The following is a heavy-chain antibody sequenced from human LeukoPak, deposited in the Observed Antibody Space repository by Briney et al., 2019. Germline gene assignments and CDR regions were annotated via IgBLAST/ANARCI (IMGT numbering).Heavy chain of an antibody. Sequence: SQTLSLTCTVSGGSISSGGYYWSWIRQHPGKGLEWIGYIYYSGSTYYNPSLKSRVTISVDTSKNQFSLKLSSVTAADTAVYYCATNRDSSGYYVDCWGQGTLVTVSS. D-gene: IGHD3-22*01. V-gene: IGHV4-31*03. J-gene: IGHJ4*02. CDR3: ATNRDSSGYYVDC. CDR2: IYYSGST. CDR1: GGSISSGGYY.